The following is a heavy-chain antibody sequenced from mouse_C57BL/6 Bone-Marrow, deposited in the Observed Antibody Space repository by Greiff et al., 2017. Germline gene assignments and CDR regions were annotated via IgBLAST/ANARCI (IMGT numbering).Heavy chain of an antibody. CDR1: GYSFTGYY. CDR2: INPSTGGT. CDR3: ARGGGSSHWYFDV. D-gene: IGHD1-1*01. Sequence: EVQLQQSGPELVKPGASVKISCKASGYSFTGYYMNWVKQSPEKSLEWIGEINPSTGGTTYNQKFKAKATLTVDKSSSTAYMQLRSLTSEDSAVYDCARGGGSSHWYFDVWGTGTTVTVSS. V-gene: IGHV1-42*01. J-gene: IGHJ1*03.